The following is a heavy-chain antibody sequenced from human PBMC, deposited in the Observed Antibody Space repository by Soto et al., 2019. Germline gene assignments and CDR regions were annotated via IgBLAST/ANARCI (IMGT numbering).Heavy chain of an antibody. CDR1: GFSFKNYA. CDR3: ARGVRAETYYNAFDY. D-gene: IGHD3-10*01. Sequence: QVQLVESGGGVVQPGSSLRLSCAASGFSFKNYAFHWVRQAPGKGLEWVALISHSDEPKIFYADSVQGRFTISRDNFKNTVYLQMNSLRDEDTAVYHCARGVRAETYYNAFDYWGQGTQVTVSS. J-gene: IGHJ4*01. CDR2: ISHSDEPKI. V-gene: IGHV3-30-3*01.